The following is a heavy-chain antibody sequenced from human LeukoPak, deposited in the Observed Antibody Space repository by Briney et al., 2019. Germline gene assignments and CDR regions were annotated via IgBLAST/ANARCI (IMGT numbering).Heavy chain of an antibody. V-gene: IGHV1-46*01. CDR2: INPSGGST. J-gene: IGHJ4*02. Sequence: ASVKVSCKASGYTFISYYMHWVRQAPGQGLEWMGIINPSGGSTSYAQKFQGRVTMTRDTSTSTVYMELSSLRSEDTAVYYCAREPPSRGTTGTEWVDYWGQGTLVTVSS. D-gene: IGHD1-1*01. CDR1: GYTFISYY. CDR3: AREPPSRGTTGTEWVDY.